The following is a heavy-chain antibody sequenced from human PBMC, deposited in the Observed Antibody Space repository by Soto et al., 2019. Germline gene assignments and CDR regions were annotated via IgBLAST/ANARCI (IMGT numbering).Heavy chain of an antibody. Sequence: SETLSLTCTVSGGSISNFYWSWILQPPGKGLEWIGYIYYSGTTSYNPSLNSRVTISVDTSKNQFSLKLNSVTAADTAVYYCARESYYGSGATVVGYWGLGTLVTVSS. CDR1: GGSISNFY. CDR2: IYYSGTT. V-gene: IGHV4-59*01. J-gene: IGHJ4*02. D-gene: IGHD3-10*01. CDR3: ARESYYGSGATVVGY.